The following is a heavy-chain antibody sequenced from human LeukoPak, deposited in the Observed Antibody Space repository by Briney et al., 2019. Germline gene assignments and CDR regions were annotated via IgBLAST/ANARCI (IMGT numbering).Heavy chain of an antibody. CDR2: VSGSGGST. J-gene: IGHJ4*02. CDR1: GFTFSSYA. D-gene: IGHD5-24*01. V-gene: IGHV3-23*01. CDR3: AKDLVGAGYYFDY. Sequence: GGSLRLSCAASGFTFSSYAMSWVRQAPGKGLEWVSTVSGSGGSTYYADSVKGRFTISRDNSKNTLYLQMDSLRAEDTALYYCAKDLVGAGYYFDYWGQGTLVTVSS.